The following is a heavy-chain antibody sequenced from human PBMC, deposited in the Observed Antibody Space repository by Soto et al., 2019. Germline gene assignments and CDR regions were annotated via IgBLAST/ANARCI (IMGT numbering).Heavy chain of an antibody. Sequence: LCGGPISSGGYYWSWIRQHPGKGLEWIGYIYYSGSTYYNPSLKSRVTISVDTFKNQFSLKLSSVTAADTAVYYCARRITRWFDPWGQGTLVTVSS. CDR2: IYYSGST. J-gene: IGHJ5*02. D-gene: IGHD3-10*01. V-gene: IGHV4-31*02. CDR3: ARRITRWFDP. CDR1: GGPISSGGYY.